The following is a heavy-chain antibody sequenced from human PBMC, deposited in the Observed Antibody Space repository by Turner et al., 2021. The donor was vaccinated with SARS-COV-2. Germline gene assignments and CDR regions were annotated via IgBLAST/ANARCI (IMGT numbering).Heavy chain of an antibody. D-gene: IGHD6-13*01. CDR3: ARVGANWYADFDY. CDR2: IGTTSGSQ. J-gene: IGHJ4*02. V-gene: IGHV3-23*01. CDR1: GFTFGRYS. Sequence: EVQLSESGGGLVQPGGSLRLSCAASGFTFGRYSMSWIRQAPGSGLNWVSTIGTTSGSQFYADSVKGRFTISRDDSKNTLYLQLTSLRADDTAVYYCARVGANWYADFDYWGQGTLVTVSS.